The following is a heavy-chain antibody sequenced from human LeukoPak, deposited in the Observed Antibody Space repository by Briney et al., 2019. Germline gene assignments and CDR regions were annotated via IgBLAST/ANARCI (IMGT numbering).Heavy chain of an antibody. D-gene: IGHD2-2*02. CDR1: GYTFTSNY. J-gene: IGHJ6*02. V-gene: IGHV1-18*04. Sequence: GASVKVSCKASGYTFTSNYIHWVRQAPGQGLEWMGWISAYNGNTNYAQKLQGRVTMTTDTSTSTAYMELRSLRSDDTAVYYCARSVVLPAAISWDYYYYGMDVWGQGTTVTVSS. CDR3: ARSVVLPAAISWDYYYYGMDV. CDR2: ISAYNGNT.